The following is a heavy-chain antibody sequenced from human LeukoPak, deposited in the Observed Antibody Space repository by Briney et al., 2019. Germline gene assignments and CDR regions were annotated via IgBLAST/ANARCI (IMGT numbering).Heavy chain of an antibody. CDR3: AIFAAGDAFDI. CDR1: GFTFSSYW. J-gene: IGHJ3*02. D-gene: IGHD3-3*02. V-gene: IGHV3-74*01. CDR2: INSDGSST. Sequence: GGSLRLSCAASGFTFSSYWMHWVRQAPGKGLVWVSRINSDGSSTSYADSVKGRFTISRDNAKNTLYLQMNSLRAEDTAVYYCAIFAAGDAFDIWGQGTMVTVSS.